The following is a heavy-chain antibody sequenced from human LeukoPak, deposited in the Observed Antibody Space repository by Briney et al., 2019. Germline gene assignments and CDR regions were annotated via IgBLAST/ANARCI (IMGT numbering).Heavy chain of an antibody. CDR2: ISSSSSYI. J-gene: IGHJ4*02. CDR1: GFTFSSYS. V-gene: IGHV3-21*01. D-gene: IGHD1-26*01. Sequence: GGSLRLSCAAPGFTFSSYSMNWVRQAPGKGPEWVSSISSSSSYIYYADSVKGRFTISRDNAKNSLYLQMNSLRAEDTAVYYCARDLRREWLRLSGSYFGFDYWGQGTLVTVSS. CDR3: ARDLRREWLRLSGSYFGFDY.